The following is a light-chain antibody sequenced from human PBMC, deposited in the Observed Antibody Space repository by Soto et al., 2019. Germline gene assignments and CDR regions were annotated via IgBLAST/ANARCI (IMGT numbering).Light chain of an antibody. CDR1: SSDVGRHNY. Sequence: QSALTQPPSASGSPGQSVTLSCTGASSDVGRHNYVSWYQQHPGKAPKLLIFEVNKRPSGVPDRFSASKSGITASLTVYGIQPEDEAVYYCSAYTDTDNFVIFGGGTQLTVL. CDR2: EVN. V-gene: IGLV2-8*01. CDR3: SAYTDTDNFVI. J-gene: IGLJ2*01.